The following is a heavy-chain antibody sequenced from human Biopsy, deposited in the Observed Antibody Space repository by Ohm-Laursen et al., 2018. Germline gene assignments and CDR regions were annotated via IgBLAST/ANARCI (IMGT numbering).Heavy chain of an antibody. V-gene: IGHV4-59*07. CDR3: VRVSGTAYTRPRWFFDL. CDR2: MSNSGST. Sequence: SDTLSLTCTVSRGSISSFYWSRLRPPPGKGLEWIGYMSNSGSTNYNPSLKTRVTISLDTPKNQFSLKLSSVTAADTAVYYCVRVSGTAYTRPRWFFDLWGRGTRVTVSS. J-gene: IGHJ2*01. D-gene: IGHD2-2*02. CDR1: RGSISSFY.